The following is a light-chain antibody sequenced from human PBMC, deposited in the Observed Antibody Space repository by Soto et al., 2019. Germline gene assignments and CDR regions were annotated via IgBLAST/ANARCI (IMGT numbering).Light chain of an antibody. Sequence: EIVLTQSPATLSLSPGERATLSCRASQSVSSYLAWNQQKPGQAPRLLIYDASNRATAIPARFSGSGSGTDFTLTISSLEPEDFAVYYCQQRSNWPLTFGPGTKVDI. CDR2: DAS. CDR3: QQRSNWPLT. V-gene: IGKV3-11*01. CDR1: QSVSSY. J-gene: IGKJ3*01.